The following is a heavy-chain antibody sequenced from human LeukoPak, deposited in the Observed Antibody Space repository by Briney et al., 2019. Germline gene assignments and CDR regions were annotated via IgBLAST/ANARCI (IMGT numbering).Heavy chain of an antibody. Sequence: GGSLRLSCAASGFTFSSSWMHWVRQAPGKGLVWVSRINHDGSTTNYVDSVKGRFTISRDNAKNTLYLQMNSLGAEDTAVFYCVRDRFYGMDVWGQGTTVTVSS. V-gene: IGHV3-74*01. CDR2: INHDGSTT. J-gene: IGHJ6*02. CDR3: VRDRFYGMDV. CDR1: GFTFSSSW.